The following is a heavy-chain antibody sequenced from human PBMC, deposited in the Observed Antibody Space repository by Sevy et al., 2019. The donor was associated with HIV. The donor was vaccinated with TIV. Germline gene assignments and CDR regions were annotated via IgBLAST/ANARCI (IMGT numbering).Heavy chain of an antibody. J-gene: IGHJ3*01. D-gene: IGHD3-22*01. CDR3: ARGTYYYDSSGYYHDVFDV. V-gene: IGHV3-7*03. CDR1: SGFTISSYW. CDR2: IKQDGSVK. Sequence: GGSLRLSCAASSGFTISSYWMSWVRQAPGKGLEWVANIKQDGSVKHHVDSVRGRFTISRDNAKNSLYLQMNRLRVEDTAVYYCARGTYYYDSSGYYHDVFDVWGQGTMVTVSS.